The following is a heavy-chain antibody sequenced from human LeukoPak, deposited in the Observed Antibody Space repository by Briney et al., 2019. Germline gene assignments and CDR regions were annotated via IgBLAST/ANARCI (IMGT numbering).Heavy chain of an antibody. Sequence: GESLKISCKGSGYSFTSYWIGWVRQMPGKGLEWMGIIYPGDSDTRYSPSFQGQVTISADKSISTAYLQWSSLKASDTAMYYCARRYCSSTSCSTHGDYWGQGPLVTVSS. D-gene: IGHD2-2*01. CDR1: GYSFTSYW. J-gene: IGHJ4*02. V-gene: IGHV5-51*01. CDR2: IYPGDSDT. CDR3: ARRYCSSTSCSTHGDY.